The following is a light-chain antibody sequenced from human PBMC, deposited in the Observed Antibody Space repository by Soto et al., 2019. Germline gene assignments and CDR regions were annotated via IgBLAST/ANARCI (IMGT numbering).Light chain of an antibody. CDR3: QKYVSAPYT. J-gene: IGKJ3*01. CDR2: AAS. Sequence: DIQMTQSPSSLSASVGDRVTITCRASQSIISYLNWYQQKPGKAPKLLIHAASALQSGVPSRFSGSGSGTHFTLTISSLQPDDFATYYCQKYVSAPYTFGPGTKVDFK. V-gene: IGKV1-27*01. CDR1: QSIISY.